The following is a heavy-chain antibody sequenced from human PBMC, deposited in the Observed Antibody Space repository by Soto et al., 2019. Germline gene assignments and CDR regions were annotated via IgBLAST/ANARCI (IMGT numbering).Heavy chain of an antibody. J-gene: IGHJ1*01. V-gene: IGHV3-23*01. D-gene: IGHD7-27*01. CDR3: AKAEGGTWGTEYFQY. Sequence: EVQLLESGGALVQPGGSLRLSCAASGFTFSSYAMTWVHQAPGKGLEWVSLITGSGGDTYYGDSVKGRFTISRDNSKNTLFLQMNSLRVEDTAVYFCAKAEGGTWGTEYFQYWGPGTLVTVSS. CDR2: ITGSGGDT. CDR1: GFTFSSYA.